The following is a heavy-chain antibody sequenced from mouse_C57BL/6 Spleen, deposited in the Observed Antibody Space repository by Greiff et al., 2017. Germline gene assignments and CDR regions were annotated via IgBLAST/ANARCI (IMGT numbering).Heavy chain of an antibody. D-gene: IGHD1-1*01. J-gene: IGHJ2*01. Sequence: QVQLQQPGAELVRPGTSVKMSCKASGYTFTNYWIGWAKQRPGHGLEWIGDIYPGGGYTNYNEKFKGKATLTADKSSSTAYMQFSSLTSEDSAIYYCARSGPYYGSSQYYFDYWGQGTTLTVSS. CDR3: ARSGPYYGSSQYYFDY. V-gene: IGHV1-63*01. CDR2: IYPGGGYT. CDR1: GYTFTNYW.